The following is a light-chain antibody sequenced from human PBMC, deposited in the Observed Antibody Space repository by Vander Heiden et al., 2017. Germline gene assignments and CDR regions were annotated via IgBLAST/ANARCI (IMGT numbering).Light chain of an antibody. V-gene: IGKV1-5*03. Sequence: DIQMPQSPSPLSASVGDRVTITSRASQSISSWLAWYQQKPGKAPKLLIYKASSLESGVPARFSGSGSGTEFTLTISSLQPDDFATYYCQQYNSYPSTFGQGTRLEIK. CDR3: QQYNSYPST. CDR2: KAS. J-gene: IGKJ5*01. CDR1: QSISSW.